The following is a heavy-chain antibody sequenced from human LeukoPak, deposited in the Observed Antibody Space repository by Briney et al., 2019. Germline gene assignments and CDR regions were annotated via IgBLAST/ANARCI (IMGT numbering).Heavy chain of an antibody. CDR1: GGSINSGLYY. D-gene: IGHD3-10*01. J-gene: IGHJ5*01. CDR3: ASEGRGPVIYNWFDS. Sequence: SETLSLTCTVSGGSINSGLYYWSRIRQSAGQGLEWIGRVYSSGSTNYNPSLKGRVTISVDTLKNQFSLMVRSVTAADTAVYYCASEGRGPVIYNWFDSWGQGVLVTVSS. V-gene: IGHV4-61*02. CDR2: VYSSGST.